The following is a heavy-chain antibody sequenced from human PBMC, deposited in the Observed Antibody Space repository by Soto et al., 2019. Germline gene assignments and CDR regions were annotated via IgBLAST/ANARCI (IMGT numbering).Heavy chain of an antibody. CDR3: ARGPRGGYYDSSGYAFDY. CDR1: GFTVSSNY. Sequence: EVQLVETGGGLIQPGGSLRLSCAASGFTVSSNYMSWVRQAPGKGLEWVSVIYSGGSTYYADSVKGRFTISRDNSKNMLYLQMNSLRAEDTAVYYCARGPRGGYYDSSGYAFDYWGQGTLVTVSS. V-gene: IGHV3-53*02. J-gene: IGHJ4*02. D-gene: IGHD3-22*01. CDR2: IYSGGST.